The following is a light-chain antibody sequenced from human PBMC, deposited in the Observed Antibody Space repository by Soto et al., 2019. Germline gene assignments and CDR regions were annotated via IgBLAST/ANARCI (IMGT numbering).Light chain of an antibody. Sequence: EILMTQSPATLSVSPGERATLSCRASQSVSSNLAWYQQKPGQAPRLLIYYASARVTGIAARFSGSGSGTEFTLTISSLHSEDFAVYYCQQYNSWPPAFGQGTRVDVK. CDR3: QQYNSWPPA. CDR1: QSVSSN. J-gene: IGKJ1*01. CDR2: YAS. V-gene: IGKV3-15*01.